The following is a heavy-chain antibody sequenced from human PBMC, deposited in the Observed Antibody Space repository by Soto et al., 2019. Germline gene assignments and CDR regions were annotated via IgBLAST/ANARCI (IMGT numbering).Heavy chain of an antibody. CDR1: GFTFSSYD. J-gene: IGHJ3*02. V-gene: IGHV3-13*01. D-gene: IGHD6-19*01. Sequence: HLGGSLRLSCAASGFTFSSYDMHWVRQATGNGLEWVSAIGTAGDTYYPGSVKGRFTISRENAKNSLYLQMNSLRAGDTAVYYCARAEEVAGAGGAFDIWGQGTMVTVSS. CDR2: IGTAGDT. CDR3: ARAEEVAGAGGAFDI.